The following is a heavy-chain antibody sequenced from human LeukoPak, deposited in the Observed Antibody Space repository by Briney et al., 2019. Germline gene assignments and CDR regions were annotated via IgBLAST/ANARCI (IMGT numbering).Heavy chain of an antibody. Sequence: GESLKISCKGSGYTFTNYWIGWGRQKPGKGLEWMGIIYPDGSETAYSPSFQGQVTISADKSITTAYLQWSSLKASDTAMYYCARSQDSSSDAYDFWGQGTMVTVSS. CDR1: GYTFTNYW. J-gene: IGHJ3*01. CDR3: ARSQDSSSDAYDF. V-gene: IGHV5-51*01. CDR2: IYPDGSET. D-gene: IGHD6-13*01.